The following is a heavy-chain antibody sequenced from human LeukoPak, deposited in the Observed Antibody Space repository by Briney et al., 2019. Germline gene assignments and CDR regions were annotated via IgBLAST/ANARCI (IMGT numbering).Heavy chain of an antibody. D-gene: IGHD3-10*01. CDR3: AKDAVYYYGSGSAGMDV. J-gene: IGHJ6*02. CDR2: ISYDGSNK. Sequence: PGGSLRLSCAASGFTFSSYGMHWVRQAPGEGLEWVAVISYDGSNKYCADSVKGRFTISRDNSKNTLYLQMNSLRAEDTAVYYCAKDAVYYYGSGSAGMDVWGQGTTVTVSS. V-gene: IGHV3-30*18. CDR1: GFTFSSYG.